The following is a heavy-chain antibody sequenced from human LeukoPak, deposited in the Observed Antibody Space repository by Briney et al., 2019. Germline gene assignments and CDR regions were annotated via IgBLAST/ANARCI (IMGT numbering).Heavy chain of an antibody. CDR2: IKGDGSEK. CDR3: ARDRGWRSSGYYLYYFDF. Sequence: GGSLRLSCAASGFTLSGYFKSWVRQAPGEGLEWVASIKGDGSEKYYVDSVKGRFTISRDNAKNSLYLQMNSLRAEDTAVYYCARDRGWRSSGYYLYYFDFWGQGTLVTVSS. CDR1: GFTLSGYF. J-gene: IGHJ4*02. V-gene: IGHV3-7*01. D-gene: IGHD3-22*01.